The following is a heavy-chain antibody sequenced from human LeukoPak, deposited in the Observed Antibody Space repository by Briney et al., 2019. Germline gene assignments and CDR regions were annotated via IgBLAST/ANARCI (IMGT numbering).Heavy chain of an antibody. CDR3: ARDSASSGHPFDY. Sequence: GGSPRLSCAASNFTFSRYSMNWVRQAPGKGLEWVSSISSGNTYIYYADSVKGRFTISRDNAKNSLYLQMNSLRAEDTAVYYCARDSASSGHPFDYWGQGTLVTVSS. V-gene: IGHV3-21*01. J-gene: IGHJ4*02. D-gene: IGHD3-22*01. CDR2: ISSGNTYI. CDR1: NFTFSRYS.